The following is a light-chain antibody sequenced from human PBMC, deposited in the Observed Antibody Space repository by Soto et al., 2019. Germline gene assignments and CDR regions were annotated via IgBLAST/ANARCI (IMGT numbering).Light chain of an antibody. CDR2: DAS. V-gene: IGKV3-15*01. CDR1: QSVSSS. CDR3: QQYNNWPRT. J-gene: IGKJ1*01. Sequence: ETVMTQSPATLSVSPGEGATLSCRASQSVSSSLAWYQQTAGQAPRLLIYDASTRATGIPARFRGSASGTEFTLTISSLQPEDFAVYYCQQYNNWPRTFGQGTKV.